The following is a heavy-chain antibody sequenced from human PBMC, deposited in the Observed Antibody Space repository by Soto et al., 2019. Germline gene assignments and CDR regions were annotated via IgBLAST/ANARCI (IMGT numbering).Heavy chain of an antibody. CDR1: VGSFSSYA. D-gene: IGHD2-15*01. CDR2: IIPIFGTA. V-gene: IGHV1-69*06. J-gene: IGHJ6*02. CDR3: AVTSYCSGGSCYPYYYGMDV. Sequence: LVNVFCKASVGSFSSYAISWVRQAPGQGLEWMGGIIPIFGTANYAQKFQGRVTITADKSTSTAYMELSSLRSEDTAVYYCAVTSYCSGGSCYPYYYGMDVWGQGTTVTVSS.